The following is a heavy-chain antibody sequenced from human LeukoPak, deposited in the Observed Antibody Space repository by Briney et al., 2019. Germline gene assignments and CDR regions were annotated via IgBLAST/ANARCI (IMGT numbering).Heavy chain of an antibody. V-gene: IGHV3-23*01. D-gene: IGHD3-3*01. Sequence: GGSLRLSCSASGFTFTSYAMRWGRQAPGKGLEWVSAISVSGGSTYYADSVKGLFTISIDNSKNTLYLQMNSLRAEDTAVYYCAKDELEGRQPLYYWGQGTLVTVSS. J-gene: IGHJ4*02. CDR2: ISVSGGST. CDR1: GFTFTSYA. CDR3: AKDELEGRQPLYY.